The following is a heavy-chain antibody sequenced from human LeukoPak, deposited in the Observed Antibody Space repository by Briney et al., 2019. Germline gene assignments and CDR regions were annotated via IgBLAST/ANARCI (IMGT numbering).Heavy chain of an antibody. CDR3: AELGITMIGGV. CDR2: ISSSGSTI. CDR1: GESFSDHY. V-gene: IGHV3-11*04. J-gene: IGHJ6*04. D-gene: IGHD3-10*02. Sequence: LSLTCAVYGESFSDHYWNWIRQAPGKGLEWVSYISSSGSTIYYADSVKGRFTISRDNAKNSLYLQMNSLRAEDTAVYYCAELGITMIGGVWGKGTTVTISS.